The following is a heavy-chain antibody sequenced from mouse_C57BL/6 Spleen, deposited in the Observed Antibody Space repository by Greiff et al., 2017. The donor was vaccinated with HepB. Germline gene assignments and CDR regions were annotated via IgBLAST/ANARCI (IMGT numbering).Heavy chain of an antibody. D-gene: IGHD1-1*01. J-gene: IGHJ3*01. Sequence: EVKVVESGGDLVKPGGSLKLSCAASGFTFSSYGMSWVRQTPDKRLEWVATISSGGSYTYYPDSVKGRFTISRDNAKNTLYLQMSSLKSEDTAMYYCARHRVIPTEAWFAYWGQGTLVTVSA. V-gene: IGHV5-6*01. CDR2: ISSGGSYT. CDR1: GFTFSSYG. CDR3: ARHRVIPTEAWFAY.